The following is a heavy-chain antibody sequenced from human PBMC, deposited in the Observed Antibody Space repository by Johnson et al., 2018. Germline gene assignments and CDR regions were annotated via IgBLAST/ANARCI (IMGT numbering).Heavy chain of an antibody. CDR1: GFTFSSYG. J-gene: IGHJ6*02. Sequence: QLVQSGGGVVQPGRSLRLSCAASGFTFSSYGMHWVRQAPGKGLAWVAVISYDGSNKYYADSVKGRFTISRDNSKNTLYLQMNSLRAEDTAVYYGAKDGAQLYYYYYGMEVWGQGTTVTVSS. D-gene: IGHD2-2*01. CDR3: AKDGAQLYYYYYGMEV. V-gene: IGHV3-30*18. CDR2: ISYDGSNK.